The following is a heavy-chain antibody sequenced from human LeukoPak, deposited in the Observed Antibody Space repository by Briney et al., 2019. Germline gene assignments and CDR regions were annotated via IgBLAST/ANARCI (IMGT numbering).Heavy chain of an antibody. CDR2: IYSGGST. CDR1: GFTFSSYG. J-gene: IGHJ4*02. CDR3: AKDDRIQTRRYSYNY. Sequence: GGSLRLSCAASGFTFSSYGMHWVRQAPGKGLEWVSVIYSGGSTYYADSVKGRFTISRDNSMNTLYLQMNSLRAEDTAVYYCAKDDRIQTRRYSYNYWGQGTLVTVSS. V-gene: IGHV3-NL1*01. D-gene: IGHD5-18*01.